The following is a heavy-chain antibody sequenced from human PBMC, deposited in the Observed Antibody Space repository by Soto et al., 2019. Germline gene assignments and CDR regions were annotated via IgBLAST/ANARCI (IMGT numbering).Heavy chain of an antibody. D-gene: IGHD6-13*01. CDR3: ARDRIEAARKANWLDP. V-gene: IGHV6-1*01. CDR1: GDSVSSNSAA. CDR2: TYYRSKWYN. Sequence: PSQTLSLTCAISGDSVSSNSAAWNWIRQSPSRGLEWLGRTYYRSKWYNDYAVSVKRRITINPDTSKQPFSRQQNSATPEDTALYYCARDRIEAARKANWLDPWGQGSTVTVA. J-gene: IGHJ5*02.